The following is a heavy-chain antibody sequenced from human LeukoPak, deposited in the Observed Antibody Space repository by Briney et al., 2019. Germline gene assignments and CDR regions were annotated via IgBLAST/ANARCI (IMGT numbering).Heavy chain of an antibody. CDR1: ASLSGYA. CDR2: ISSSSTI. CDR3: ATLSDDLYDYGGNPEVY. V-gene: IGHV3-48*01. Sequence: GESLRLSCEASASLSGYAMSWVRQAPGKGLEWVSYISSSSTIYYADSVKGRFTISRDNAKNSLYLQMNSLRAEDTAVYYCATLSDDLYDYGGNPEVYWGQGTLVTVSS. J-gene: IGHJ4*02. D-gene: IGHD4-23*01.